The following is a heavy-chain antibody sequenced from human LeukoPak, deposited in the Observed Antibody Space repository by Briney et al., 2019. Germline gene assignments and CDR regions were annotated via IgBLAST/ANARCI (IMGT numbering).Heavy chain of an antibody. D-gene: IGHD1-26*01. CDR2: IIPNLGIA. J-gene: IGHJ4*02. CDR3: ARNGDREQPYYFDY. V-gene: IGHV1-69*04. Sequence: GASVKVSCKASGGTFSSYAISWVRQAPGQGLEWMGRIIPNLGIANYAQKFQGRVTITADKSTSTAYMELSSLRSEDTAVYYCARNGDREQPYYFDYWGQGTLVTVSS. CDR1: GGTFSSYA.